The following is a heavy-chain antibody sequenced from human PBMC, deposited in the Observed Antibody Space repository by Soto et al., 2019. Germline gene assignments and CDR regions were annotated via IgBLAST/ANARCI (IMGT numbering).Heavy chain of an antibody. D-gene: IGHD6-6*01. V-gene: IGHV1-69*13. Sequence: SVKVSCKASGGTFSNYAISWVRQAPGQGLEWMGGIIPIFGTANYAQKFQGSVTITADESTSTAYMELSSLRSEDTAVYYCARDRGYSSSRGWFDPWGQGTLVTVSS. CDR1: GGTFSNYA. CDR2: IIPIFGTA. J-gene: IGHJ5*02. CDR3: ARDRGYSSSRGWFDP.